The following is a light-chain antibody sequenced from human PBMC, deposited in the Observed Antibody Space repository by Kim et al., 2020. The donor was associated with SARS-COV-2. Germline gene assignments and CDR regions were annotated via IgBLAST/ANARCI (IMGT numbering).Light chain of an antibody. CDR1: SSDVGGYNY. Sequence: QSALTQPASVSGSPGQSITISCTGTSSDVGGYNYVSWYQQHPGKAPILMIYDVSKRPSGVSNRFSGSKSGNTASLTISGLRAEDEADYYCSSYTSSSTSYVVFGGGTQLTVL. CDR2: DVS. J-gene: IGLJ2*01. CDR3: SSYTSSSTSYVV. V-gene: IGLV2-14*01.